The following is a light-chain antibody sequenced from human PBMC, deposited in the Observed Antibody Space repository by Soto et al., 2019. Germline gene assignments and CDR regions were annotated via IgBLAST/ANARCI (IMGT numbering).Light chain of an antibody. V-gene: IGKV3-20*01. CDR1: QSVSSSY. CDR3: QQYGNSPLT. CDR2: GAS. J-gene: IGKJ4*01. Sequence: EIVLTQSPGTLSLSPGERATLSCRASQSVSSSYLAWYQQKPGQAPRLLIYGASSRATDIPDRFSGSGSGTDFTLTISRLEPEDFAVYHCQQYGNSPLTFGGGTKVEIK.